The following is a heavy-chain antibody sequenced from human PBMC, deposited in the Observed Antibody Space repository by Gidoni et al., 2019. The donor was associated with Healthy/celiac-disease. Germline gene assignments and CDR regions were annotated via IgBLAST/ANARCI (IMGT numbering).Heavy chain of an antibody. J-gene: IGHJ6*02. V-gene: IGHV3-15*01. Sequence: EVQLVESGGGLVKPGWSLRLSCAASGFTFSNAWMRWVRQAPGKGLEWVGRIKSKTDGGTTDYAAPVKGRFTISRDDSKNTLYLQMNSLKTEDTAVYYCTTVVAAVVYYYYGMDVWGQGTTVTVSS. D-gene: IGHD2-15*01. CDR3: TTVVAAVVYYYYGMDV. CDR1: GFTFSNAW. CDR2: IKSKTDGGTT.